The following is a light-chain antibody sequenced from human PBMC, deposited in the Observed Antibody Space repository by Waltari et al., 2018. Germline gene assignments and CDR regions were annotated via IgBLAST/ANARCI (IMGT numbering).Light chain of an antibody. CDR2: KAS. CDR3: QQYNSYPWT. CDR1: QSISSW. V-gene: IGKV1-5*03. J-gene: IGKJ1*01. Sequence: DIQMTQSPSTLSASVGDRVTITCRASQSISSWLAWYQQKPGKAPKLLIYKASSLQSGVPSRFGGSGSVTEFTLTISSLQPDDFATYYCQQYNSYPWTFGQGTKVEIK.